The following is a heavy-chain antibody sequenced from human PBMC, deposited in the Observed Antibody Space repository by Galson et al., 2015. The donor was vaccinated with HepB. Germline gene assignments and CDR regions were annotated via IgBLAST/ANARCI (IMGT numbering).Heavy chain of an antibody. D-gene: IGHD6-19*01. CDR3: VRHLPIIPVGAPWYVDL. V-gene: IGHV3-7*01. CDR2: IKQDGSET. Sequence: SLRLSCAASGLTFSTYWMNWVRQAPGKGLEWVASIKQDGSETYHVDSVKGRFTISRDNAKNSVYLQMSSLTAEDTAVYYCVRHLPIIPVGAPWYVDLWGRGTQATVSS. J-gene: IGHJ2*01. CDR1: GLTFSTYW.